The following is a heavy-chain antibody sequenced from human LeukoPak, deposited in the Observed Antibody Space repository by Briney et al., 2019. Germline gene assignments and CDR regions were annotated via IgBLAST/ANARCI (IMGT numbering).Heavy chain of an antibody. D-gene: IGHD7-27*01. CDR1: GGSISSNY. J-gene: IGHJ4*02. V-gene: IGHV4-59*08. CDR2: IYYSGST. Sequence: KSSETLSLTCTVSGGSISSNYWSWIRQPPGKGLEWIGYIYYSGSTNYNPSLRSRVTISLDTSKNQFSLKLSSVTAADTAVYYCAMHSTGADFDYWGQGTLVTVSS. CDR3: AMHSTGADFDY.